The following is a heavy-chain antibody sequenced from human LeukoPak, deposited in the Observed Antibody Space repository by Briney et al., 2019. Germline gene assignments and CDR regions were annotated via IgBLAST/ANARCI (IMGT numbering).Heavy chain of an antibody. V-gene: IGHV1-2*02. D-gene: IGHD3-10*01. CDR3: ARVNRPLSGFGSGSYMCYYYYMDV. CDR1: GYNFSEYY. CDR2: LNPNSCDM. J-gene: IGHJ6*03. Sequence: ASVKVSCMASGYNFSEYYIHWVRQAPGQGLEWMRCLNPNSCDMGIAQKFQGRFTVTRDTSINTAYMGLSRLRSDDTAVYFCARVNRPLSGFGSGSYMCYYYYMDVWGKGTTITVSS.